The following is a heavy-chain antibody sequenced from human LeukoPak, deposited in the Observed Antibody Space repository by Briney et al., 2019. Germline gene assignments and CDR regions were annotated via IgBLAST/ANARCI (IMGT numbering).Heavy chain of an antibody. J-gene: IGHJ4*02. CDR3: AKRTGTGWFDY. D-gene: IGHD1-14*01. CDR2: IASGGST. CDR1: GFTFSSYA. V-gene: IGHV3-23*01. Sequence: PGGSLRLSCVASGFTFSSYAMSWVRQAPGKGLEWVSTIASGGSTYYAASVKARFTISRDNSKITLYLQLSTLRAEDTAVYFCAKRTGTGWFDYWGQGTLVTVSS.